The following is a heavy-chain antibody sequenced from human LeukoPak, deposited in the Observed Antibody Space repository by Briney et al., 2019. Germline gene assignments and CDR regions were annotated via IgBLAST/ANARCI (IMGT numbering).Heavy chain of an antibody. Sequence: GESLKISCKGLGYTFDTYWIGWVRQMPGKGLEWMGIIYPGDSDTRYSPSFQGQVTISADKSISTAYLQWSSLQASDTAMYYCARQAATAYDYFDFWGQGTPVTVSS. CDR2: IYPGDSDT. CDR1: GYTFDTYW. D-gene: IGHD1-1*01. CDR3: ARQAATAYDYFDF. J-gene: IGHJ4*01. V-gene: IGHV5-51*01.